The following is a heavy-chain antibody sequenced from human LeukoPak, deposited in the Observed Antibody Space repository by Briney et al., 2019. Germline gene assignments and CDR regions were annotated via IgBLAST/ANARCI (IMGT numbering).Heavy chain of an antibody. CDR1: GGSITGYY. V-gene: IGHV4-59*01. J-gene: IGHJ4*02. CDR3: ARSGYSGYDEDYFDY. CDR2: IYYTGVT. D-gene: IGHD5-12*01. Sequence: ETSETLSLTCTVSGGSITGYYWSWIRQSPGKGLEWIGHIYYTGVTSYNPSLKSRVTISVDTSKNQFSLKLSSVTAADTAVYYCARSGYSGYDEDYFDYWGQGTLVTVSS.